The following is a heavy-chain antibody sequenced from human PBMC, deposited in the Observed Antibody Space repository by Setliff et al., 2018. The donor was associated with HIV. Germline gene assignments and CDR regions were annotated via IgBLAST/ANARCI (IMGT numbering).Heavy chain of an antibody. J-gene: IGHJ4*02. Sequence: PSETLSLTCIVSGASISTYYWSWIRHHPGKGLEWIAYIYYTGNTYFNPSLKSRITISIDTSKNQFSLKMSSVTAADTAVYYCARDRYAGEIDYWGQGTLVTVSS. D-gene: IGHD3-10*01. V-gene: IGHV4-59*06. CDR3: ARDRYAGEIDY. CDR1: GASISTYY. CDR2: IYYTGNT.